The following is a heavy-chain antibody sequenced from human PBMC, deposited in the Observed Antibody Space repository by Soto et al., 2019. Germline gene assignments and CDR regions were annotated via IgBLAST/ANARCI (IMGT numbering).Heavy chain of an antibody. Sequence: ASVKVSCKASGYTFNSHSIHWVRQAPGQRPEWLGWINAGNGNTYYSEKFEGRVTFTRDTLATTVNMELTSLTYEDTAVYYCGRDQSGIGYYVDWFDPWGQGTLVTVSS. CDR2: INAGNGNT. CDR3: GRDQSGIGYYVDWFDP. V-gene: IGHV1-3*01. CDR1: GYTFNSHS. J-gene: IGHJ5*02. D-gene: IGHD3-10*02.